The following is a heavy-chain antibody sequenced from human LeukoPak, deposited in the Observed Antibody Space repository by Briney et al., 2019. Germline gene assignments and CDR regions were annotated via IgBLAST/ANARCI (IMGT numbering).Heavy chain of an antibody. Sequence: GGSLRLSCAASGFSFSSTWMTWVRQAPGKGVECVANIKTDGGEKYYVDSVKGRFTTSRDNAKNSLYLQMNSLRVEDTAIYYCTRDLSHDSSGWGQGTLVTVSS. J-gene: IGHJ4*02. CDR3: TRDLSHDSSG. CDR2: IKTDGGEK. V-gene: IGHV3-7*01. D-gene: IGHD3-22*01. CDR1: GFSFSSTW.